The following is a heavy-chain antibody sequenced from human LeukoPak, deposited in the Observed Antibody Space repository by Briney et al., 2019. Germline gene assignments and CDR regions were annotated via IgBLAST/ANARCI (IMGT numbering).Heavy chain of an antibody. J-gene: IGHJ4*02. V-gene: IGHV3-7*01. Sequence: GGSLRLSCGASGFMFRSYWMSWVRQAPGKGLEWVANIKEDGSEKHHVDSVEGRSTISRDNAKNSLYLQMNSLRAEDTAVYYCARVRPAISYWGQGTLVTVSS. D-gene: IGHD3-3*02. CDR1: GFMFRSYW. CDR2: IKEDGSEK. CDR3: ARVRPAISY.